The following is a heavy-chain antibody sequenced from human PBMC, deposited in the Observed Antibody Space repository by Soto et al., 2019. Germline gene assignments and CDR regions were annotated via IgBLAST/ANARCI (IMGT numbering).Heavy chain of an antibody. Sequence: GGSLRLSCAASGFTFSSYWMSWVRQAPGKGLEWVANIKQDGSEKYYVDSVKGRFTISRDNAKNSLYLQMNSLRAEDTAVYYCARADYDILTGYYGRDYYGMDVWGQGTTVTVSS. CDR1: GFTFSSYW. CDR3: ARADYDILTGYYGRDYYGMDV. CDR2: IKQDGSEK. D-gene: IGHD3-9*01. J-gene: IGHJ6*02. V-gene: IGHV3-7*05.